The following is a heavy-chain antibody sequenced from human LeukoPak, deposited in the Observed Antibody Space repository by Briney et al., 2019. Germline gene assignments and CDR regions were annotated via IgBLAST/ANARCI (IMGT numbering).Heavy chain of an antibody. Sequence: GGSLRLSCAASGFTFSSYSMNWLRQAPGKGLEWVSSISSSSSYIYYADSVKGRFTISRDNAKNSLYLQMNSLRAEDTAVYYCARDFQGGFWSGSYGMDVWGQGTTVTVSS. D-gene: IGHD3-3*01. V-gene: IGHV3-21*01. J-gene: IGHJ6*02. CDR1: GFTFSSYS. CDR2: ISSSSSYI. CDR3: ARDFQGGFWSGSYGMDV.